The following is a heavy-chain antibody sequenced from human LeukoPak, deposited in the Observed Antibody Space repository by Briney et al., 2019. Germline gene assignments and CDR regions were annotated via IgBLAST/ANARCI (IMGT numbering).Heavy chain of an antibody. V-gene: IGHV1-2*02. CDR3: ARGGSGSYFSWLDP. CDR2: INPNSGGT. D-gene: IGHD3-10*01. Sequence: ASVKVSCKASGYTFTGYYIHWVRQAPGQGLECMGWINPNSGGTNYAQKFQGRVTMTRDASISTAYMELSRLRSDDTAVYYCARGGSGSYFSWLDPWGQGTLVTVSS. CDR1: GYTFTGYY. J-gene: IGHJ5*02.